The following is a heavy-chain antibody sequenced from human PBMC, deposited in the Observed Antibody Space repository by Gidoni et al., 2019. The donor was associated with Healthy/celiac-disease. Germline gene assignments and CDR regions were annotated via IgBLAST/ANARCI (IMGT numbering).Heavy chain of an antibody. CDR1: GYTFTSYY. CDR2: INPSGGST. J-gene: IGHJ4*02. CDR3: ARGCPIWRGSTSCYLY. Sequence: QVQLVQSGAEVKKPGASVKVSCKASGYTFTSYYMHWVRQAPGQGLEWMGIINPSGGSTSYAQKFQGRVTMTRDTSTSTVYMELSSLRSEDTAVYYCARGCPIWRGSTSCYLYWGQGTLVTVSS. D-gene: IGHD2-2*01. V-gene: IGHV1-46*03.